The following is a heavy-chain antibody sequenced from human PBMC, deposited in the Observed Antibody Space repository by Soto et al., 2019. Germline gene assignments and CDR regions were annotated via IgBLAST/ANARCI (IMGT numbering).Heavy chain of an antibody. V-gene: IGHV4-61*01. J-gene: IGHJ4*02. CDR3: ARYTKGGTGFDY. CDR1: GGSVRSGSYY. Sequence: QVQLQESGPGLVKPSETLSLTCTVSGGSVRSGSYYWSWIRQPPGKGLEWIGYISYSGSTNYNSSLKSRVTISTDTTENQYSLKLTSVTAEDTAVYYCARYTKGGTGFDYWGQGTLVTVSS. D-gene: IGHD1-1*01. CDR2: ISYSGST.